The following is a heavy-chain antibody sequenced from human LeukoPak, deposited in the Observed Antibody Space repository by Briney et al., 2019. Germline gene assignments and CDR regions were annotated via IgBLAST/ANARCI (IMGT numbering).Heavy chain of an antibody. CDR3: ARGLYYDYVWGSYRLWYFDY. CDR1: GGSISSDGHF. V-gene: IGHV4-31*03. CDR2: IYYSGST. J-gene: IGHJ4*02. Sequence: SETLSLTCTVSGGSISSDGHFWSWVRQHPGKGLEWLGYIYYSGSTYYNPSLQSRVTISVDTSKNQFSLKLSSVTAADTAVYYCARGLYYDYVWGSYRLWYFDYWGQGTLVTVSS. D-gene: IGHD3-16*02.